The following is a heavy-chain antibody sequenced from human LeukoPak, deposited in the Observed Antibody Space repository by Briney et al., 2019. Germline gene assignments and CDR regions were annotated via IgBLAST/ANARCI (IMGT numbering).Heavy chain of an antibody. J-gene: IGHJ4*02. D-gene: IGHD4-23*01. V-gene: IGHV3-48*02. CDR3: ARGGTSSSLAY. CDR2: ISSSSTM. Sequence: GGSLRLSRAASGFTFSSYSISWVRQAPGKGLEWVSYISSSSTMSYADSVKGRFTISRDNANNSLYLQMSSLRDEDTAVYYCARGGTSSSLAYWGRGTLVTVSS. CDR1: GFTFSSYS.